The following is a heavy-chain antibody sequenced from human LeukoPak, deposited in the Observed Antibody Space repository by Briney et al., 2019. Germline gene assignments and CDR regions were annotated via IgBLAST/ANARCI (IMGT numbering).Heavy chain of an antibody. Sequence: PSETLSLTCTVSGGSISSYYWSWIRQPPGKGLEWIGYIYYSGSTNYNPSLKSRVTISVDTSKNQFSLKLSSVTAADTAVYYCARGPSGWYLYYFDYWGQGTLVTVSS. J-gene: IGHJ4*02. V-gene: IGHV4-59*01. CDR1: GGSISSYY. CDR2: IYYSGST. CDR3: ARGPSGWYLYYFDY. D-gene: IGHD6-19*01.